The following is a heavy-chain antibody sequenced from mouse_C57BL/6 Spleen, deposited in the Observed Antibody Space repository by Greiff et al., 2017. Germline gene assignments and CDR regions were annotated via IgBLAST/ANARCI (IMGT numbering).Heavy chain of an antibody. J-gene: IGHJ3*01. CDR2: INPSSGYT. CDR3: SRSEDGYFPFAY. CDR1: GYTFTSYT. Sequence: QVQLQQSGAELARPGASVKMSCKASGYTFTSYTMHWVKQRPGQGLEWIGYINPSSGYTKYNQKFKDKATLTADKSSSTAYMQLSSLTSEDSAVYYCSRSEDGYFPFAYWGQGTLVTVSA. D-gene: IGHD2-3*01. V-gene: IGHV1-4*01.